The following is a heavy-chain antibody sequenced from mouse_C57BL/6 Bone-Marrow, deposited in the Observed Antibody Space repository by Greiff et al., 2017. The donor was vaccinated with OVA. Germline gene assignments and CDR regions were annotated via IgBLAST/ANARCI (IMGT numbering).Heavy chain of an antibody. J-gene: IGHJ2*01. CDR1: GYTFTSYD. Sequence: QVTLKVSGPELVKPGASVKLSCKASGYTFTSYDINWVKQRPGQGLEWIGWIYPRDGSTKYNEKFKGKATLTVDTSSSTAYMELHSLTSEDSAVYFCARPYYYGSSYPYYFDYWGQGTTLTVSS. V-gene: IGHV1-85*01. D-gene: IGHD1-1*01. CDR2: IYPRDGST. CDR3: ARPYYYGSSYPYYFDY.